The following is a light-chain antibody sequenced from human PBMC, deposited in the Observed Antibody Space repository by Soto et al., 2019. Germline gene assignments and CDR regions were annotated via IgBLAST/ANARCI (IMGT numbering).Light chain of an antibody. CDR3: QQSYSTPRT. J-gene: IGKJ1*01. Sequence: LSASTGARVTVTCRASQSIRNYFNWYQQKPGKAPKVLIYTTPSLQSGVPSRFSGSGSGTDFTLTISSLQPEDFATYYCQQSYSTPRTFGQGTKVDI. CDR2: TTP. V-gene: IGKV1-39*01. CDR1: QSIRNY.